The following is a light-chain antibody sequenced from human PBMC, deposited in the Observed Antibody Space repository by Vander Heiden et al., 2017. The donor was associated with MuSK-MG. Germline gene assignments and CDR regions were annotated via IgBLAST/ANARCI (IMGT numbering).Light chain of an antibody. CDR1: KWGDKY. V-gene: IGLV3-1*01. J-gene: IGLJ2*01. CDR2: KDS. Sequence: SYELTQPPSVSVSPGQTASITCSGDKWGDKYACWYQQKPGQSLVLVIYKDSKRPSGIRERFSGSTSSTTATLTIRGTQAVDDADYYCQAWDSTHLVFGGGTKRTVL. CDR3: QAWDSTHLV.